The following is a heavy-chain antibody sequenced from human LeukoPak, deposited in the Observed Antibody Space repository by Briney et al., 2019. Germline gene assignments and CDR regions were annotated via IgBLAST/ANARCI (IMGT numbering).Heavy chain of an antibody. V-gene: IGHV1-8*02. CDR1: GYTFISYD. Sequence: ASVKVSCKASGYTFISYDINWVRQAPGQGLEWMGWKNPNSGNTGYAQKFQGRVTMTRNTSISTAYMELSSLRSEDTAVYYCARRASSGYYYIDYWGQGTLVTVSS. CDR3: ARRASSGYYYIDY. CDR2: KNPNSGNT. D-gene: IGHD3-22*01. J-gene: IGHJ4*02.